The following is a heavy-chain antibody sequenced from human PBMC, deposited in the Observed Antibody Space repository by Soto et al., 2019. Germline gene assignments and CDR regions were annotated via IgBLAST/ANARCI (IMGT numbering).Heavy chain of an antibody. CDR1: GFTFSSYG. CDR2: ISYDGSNK. D-gene: IGHD3-10*01. CDR3: AKDTEEISGSYYTGAFDI. J-gene: IGHJ3*02. Sequence: GGSLRLSCAAPGFTFSSYGMHWVRQAPGKGLEWVAVISYDGSNKYYADSVKGRFTISRDNSKNTLYLQMNSLRAEDTAVYYRAKDTEEISGSYYTGAFDIWGQGTMVTVS. V-gene: IGHV3-30*18.